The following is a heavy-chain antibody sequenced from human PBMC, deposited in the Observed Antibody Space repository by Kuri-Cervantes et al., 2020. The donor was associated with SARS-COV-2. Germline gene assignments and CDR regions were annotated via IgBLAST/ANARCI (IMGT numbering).Heavy chain of an antibody. CDR3: ARLGSGWPGIDF. D-gene: IGHD6-19*01. CDR2: INYIGSS. Sequence: GSLRLSFIVSGGSISSDYWSWIRQPPGKGLEWIGFINYIGSSNYNPSLKSRVSISVDTSKNQFSLRLSSVTAADTAVYYCARLGSGWPGIDFWGQGTLVTVSS. J-gene: IGHJ4*02. V-gene: IGHV4-59*12. CDR1: GGSISSDY.